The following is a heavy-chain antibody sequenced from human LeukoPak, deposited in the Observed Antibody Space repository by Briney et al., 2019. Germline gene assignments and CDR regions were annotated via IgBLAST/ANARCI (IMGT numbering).Heavy chain of an antibody. CDR2: IIPIFGTA. Sequence: GASVKVSRKASGGTFSSYAISWVRQAPGQGLEWMGGIIPIFGTANYAQKFQGRVTITADESTSTAYMELSSLRSEDTAVYYCARYYYDSSGYSDYWGQGTLVTVSS. CDR1: GGTFSSYA. D-gene: IGHD3-22*01. CDR3: ARYYYDSSGYSDY. J-gene: IGHJ4*02. V-gene: IGHV1-69*01.